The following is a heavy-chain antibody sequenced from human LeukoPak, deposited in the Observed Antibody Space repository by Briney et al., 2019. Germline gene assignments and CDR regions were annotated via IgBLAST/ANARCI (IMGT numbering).Heavy chain of an antibody. D-gene: IGHD2-15*01. J-gene: IGHJ4*02. CDR3: ARDQGCSGGSCDQFDY. Sequence: GASVKVSCKASGYTFTSYGISWVRQAPGQGLEWMGWISSYNGNTKYAQKLQGRVTMTRDTSTSTAYMELTNLRSDDTAVYYCARDQGCSGGSCDQFDYWGQGTLVTVSS. V-gene: IGHV1-18*01. CDR1: GYTFTSYG. CDR2: ISSYNGNT.